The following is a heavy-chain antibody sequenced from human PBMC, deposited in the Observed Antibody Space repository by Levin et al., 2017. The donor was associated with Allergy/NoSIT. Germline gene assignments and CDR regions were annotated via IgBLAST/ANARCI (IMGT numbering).Heavy chain of an antibody. D-gene: IGHD3-10*01. CDR1: GYTFTSGG. V-gene: IGHV1-18*01. CDR2: ISAYNGKT. J-gene: IGHJ3*02. CDR3: ARDPARLWFGQIDAFDI. Sequence: GESLKISCKASGYTFTSGGINWVRQAPGQGLEWMGWISAYNGKTNYAQKFQGRVTMTTDTSTSTAYMELRSLRSDDTAVYYCARDPARLWFGQIDAFDIWGQGTMVTVSS.